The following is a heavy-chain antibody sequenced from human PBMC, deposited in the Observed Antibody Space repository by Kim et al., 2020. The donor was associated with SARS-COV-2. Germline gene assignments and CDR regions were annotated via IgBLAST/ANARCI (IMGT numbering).Heavy chain of an antibody. D-gene: IGHD6-13*01. Sequence: GGSLRLSCAASGFTFSSYSMNWVRQAPGKGLEWVSSISSSSSYIYYADSVKGRFTISRDNAKNSLYLQMNSLRAEDTAVYYCARDGSVAAAGIFPSAFFDYWGQGTLVTVSS. CDR2: ISSSSSYI. CDR3: ARDGSVAAAGIFPSAFFDY. J-gene: IGHJ4*02. V-gene: IGHV3-21*01. CDR1: GFTFSSYS.